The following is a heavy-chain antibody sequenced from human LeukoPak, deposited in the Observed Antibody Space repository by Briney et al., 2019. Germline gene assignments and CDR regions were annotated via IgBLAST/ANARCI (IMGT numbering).Heavy chain of an antibody. V-gene: IGHV3-64*01. D-gene: IGHD3-10*01. J-gene: IGHJ3*02. CDR2: ISSNGGST. CDR3: ARESFSENAFDI. CDR1: GGTFSSYA. Sequence: VASVKVSCKASGGTFSSYAMHWVRQAPGKGLEYVSAISSNGGSTYYANSVKGRFTISRDNSKNTLYLQMGSLRAEDMAVYYCARESFSENAFDIWGQGTMVTVSS.